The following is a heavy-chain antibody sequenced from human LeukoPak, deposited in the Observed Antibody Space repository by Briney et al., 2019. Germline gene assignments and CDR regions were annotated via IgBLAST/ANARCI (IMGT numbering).Heavy chain of an antibody. V-gene: IGHV1-46*01. Sequence: ASVKVSCKASGYTFTSYYMHWVRQAPGQGLEWMGIINPSGGSTSYAQKFQGRVTMTRDTSTSTAYMELRSLRSDDTAVYYCARDRWIQLWLDRAFDIWGQGTMVTVSS. D-gene: IGHD5-18*01. CDR3: ARDRWIQLWLDRAFDI. CDR2: INPSGGST. CDR1: GYTFTSYY. J-gene: IGHJ3*02.